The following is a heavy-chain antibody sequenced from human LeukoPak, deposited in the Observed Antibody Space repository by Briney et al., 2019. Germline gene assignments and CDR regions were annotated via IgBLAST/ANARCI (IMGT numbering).Heavy chain of an antibody. D-gene: IGHD3-10*01. CDR2: INPNSGGT. CDR1: GYTFTGYY. CDR3: ARAVYYYGSGSYAPHAFDI. V-gene: IGHV1-2*04. Sequence: GASVRVSCKASGYTFTGYYKHWVRQAPGQGLGWMGWINPNSGGTNYAQKFQGWVTMTRDTSISTAYMELSRLRSDDTAVYYCARAVYYYGSGSYAPHAFDIWGQGTMVTVSS. J-gene: IGHJ3*02.